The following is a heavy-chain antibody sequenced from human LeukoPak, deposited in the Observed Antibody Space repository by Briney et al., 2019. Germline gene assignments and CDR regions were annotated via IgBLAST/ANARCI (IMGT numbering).Heavy chain of an antibody. CDR2: MSSDGNAM. Sequence: GGSLRLSCAASGFTFTAYLIHWVRQAPGKGLEWVAVMSSDGNAMFYADSVKGRFTISRDNSKNTLYLQMNSLRAEDTAVYYCVRESEYYFDHSASFDCWGQGTLVTVSS. D-gene: IGHD3-22*01. CDR1: GFTFTAYL. J-gene: IGHJ4*02. V-gene: IGHV3-30-3*01. CDR3: VRESEYYFDHSASFDC.